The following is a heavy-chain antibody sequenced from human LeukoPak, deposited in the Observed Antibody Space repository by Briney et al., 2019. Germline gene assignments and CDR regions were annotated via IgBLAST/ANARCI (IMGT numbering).Heavy chain of an antibody. J-gene: IGHJ3*01. CDR3: AKGISTISLIVAIFDAFDV. V-gene: IGHV3-30*02. Sequence: GGSLRLSCVASGFTFSNYGMHWVRQAPGKGLEWMAFIRDNGSFKYYSDSVKGRLTISRDNSKNTLYLEMNSLRAEGTATYYCAKGISTISLIVAIFDAFDVWGQGAMVTVSS. CDR2: IRDNGSFK. D-gene: IGHD3-22*01. CDR1: GFTFSNYG.